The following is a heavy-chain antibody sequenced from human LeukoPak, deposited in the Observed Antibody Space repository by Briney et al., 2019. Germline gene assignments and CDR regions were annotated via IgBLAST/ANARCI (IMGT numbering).Heavy chain of an antibody. CDR3: VRDYYDSSGYYGVDY. J-gene: IGHJ4*02. V-gene: IGHV3-23*01. D-gene: IGHD3-22*01. Sequence: QPGGSLRLSCAASGFRFSIYGMSWVRQAPGKGLEWVSAISGSGSGGITYYADSVKGRFTISRDNSKNTLYLQMNSLRAEDTAVYYCVRDYYDSSGYYGVDYWGQGTLVTVSS. CDR1: GFRFSIYG. CDR2: ISGSGSGGIT.